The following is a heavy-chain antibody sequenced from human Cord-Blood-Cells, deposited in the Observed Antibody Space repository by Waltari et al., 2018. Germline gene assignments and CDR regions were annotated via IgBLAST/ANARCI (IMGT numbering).Heavy chain of an antibody. J-gene: IGHJ6*02. CDR2: ISAYNGNT. D-gene: IGHD6-6*01. CDR1: GYTFTSYG. CDR3: ARDRTAARSYYYYYYGMDV. Sequence: QVQLVQSGAEVKKPGALVKVSCKASGYTFTSYGISWVRQAPGQGLEWMGWISAYNGNTNYAQKLQGRVTMTTDTSTSTAYMELRSLRSDDTAVYYCARDRTAARSYYYYYYGMDVWGQGTTVTVSS. V-gene: IGHV1-18*01.